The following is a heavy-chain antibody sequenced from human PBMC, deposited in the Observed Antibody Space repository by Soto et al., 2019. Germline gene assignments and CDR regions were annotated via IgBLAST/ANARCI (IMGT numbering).Heavy chain of an antibody. CDR3: ARGTGDGAGYYGMDV. CDR1: GFTFSSYG. V-gene: IGHV3-30*19. J-gene: IGHJ6*02. D-gene: IGHD7-27*01. CDR2: IWYDGSNK. Sequence: GGSLRLSCAASGFTFSSYGMHWVRQAPGKGLEWVAVIWYDGSNKYYADSVKGRFTISRDNSKNTLYLQMNSLRAEDTAVYYCARGTGDGAGYYGMDVWGQGTTVTVSS.